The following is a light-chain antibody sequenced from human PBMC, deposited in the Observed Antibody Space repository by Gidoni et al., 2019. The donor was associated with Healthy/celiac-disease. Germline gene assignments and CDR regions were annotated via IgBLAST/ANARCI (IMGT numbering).Light chain of an antibody. CDR3: QQRSNWPLT. Sequence: ETVLPQSPATLSLSPGERATLSCRASQSLSSYLAWYQQKPGQAPKLLIYDASNRATGIPARFSGSGSGTDFTLTISSLEPEDFAVYYCQQRSNWPLTFGGGTKVEIK. V-gene: IGKV3-11*01. CDR1: QSLSSY. J-gene: IGKJ4*01. CDR2: DAS.